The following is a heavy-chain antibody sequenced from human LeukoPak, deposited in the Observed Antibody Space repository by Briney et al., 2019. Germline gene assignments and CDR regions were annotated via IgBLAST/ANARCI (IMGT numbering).Heavy chain of an antibody. J-gene: IGHJ6*03. CDR1: GYTFTGYY. CDR3: ARDQNEYDFWSGYYAYYYYYYMDV. Sequence: GASVKVSCKASGYTFTGYYMHWVRQAPGQGLEWMGWINPNSGGTNYAQKCQGKVTMTRDTSHSTAYMELSRLRSDDTAVYYCARDQNEYDFWSGYYAYYYYYYMDVWGKGTTVTVSS. D-gene: IGHD3-3*01. CDR2: INPNSGGT. V-gene: IGHV1-2*02.